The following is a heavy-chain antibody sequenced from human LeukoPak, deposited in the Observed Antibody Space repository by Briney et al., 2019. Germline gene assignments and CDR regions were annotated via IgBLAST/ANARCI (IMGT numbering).Heavy chain of an antibody. CDR1: GSTFSSYA. V-gene: IGHV3-23*01. Sequence: PGGSLRLSCAASGSTFSSYAMSWVRQAPGKGLEWVSAISGSGGSTYYADSVKGRFTISRDNAKNSLYLQMNSLRAEDTAVYYCARPRNEDWYESGLDYWGQGTLVTVSS. J-gene: IGHJ4*02. D-gene: IGHD1-1*01. CDR3: ARPRNEDWYESGLDY. CDR2: ISGSGGST.